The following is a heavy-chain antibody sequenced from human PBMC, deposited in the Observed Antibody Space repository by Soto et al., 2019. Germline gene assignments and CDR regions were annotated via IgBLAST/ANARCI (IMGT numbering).Heavy chain of an antibody. D-gene: IGHD6-13*01. Sequence: SSVKGSCKAAGYTFTSDYMHWVRQAPGQGLEWMGIINPSGGSTSYAQKFQGRVTMTRDTSTSTVYMELSSLRSEDTAVYYCARGIAAVEGAFDIWGQGTMVTVSS. CDR1: GYTFTSDY. CDR3: ARGIAAVEGAFDI. CDR2: INPSGGST. V-gene: IGHV1-46*03. J-gene: IGHJ3*02.